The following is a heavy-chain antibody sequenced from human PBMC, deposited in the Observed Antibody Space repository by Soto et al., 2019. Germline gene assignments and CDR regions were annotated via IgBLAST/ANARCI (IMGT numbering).Heavy chain of an antibody. CDR1: GGSFSGYY. Sequence: SETLSLTCAVYGGSFSGYYWSWIRQPPGKGLEWIGEINHSGSTNYNPSLKSRVTISVDTSKNQFSLKLSSVTAADTAVCYCAREPLYDSSGYYYRPFDPWGQGTLVTVSS. CDR3: AREPLYDSSGYYYRPFDP. J-gene: IGHJ5*02. CDR2: INHSGST. V-gene: IGHV4-34*01. D-gene: IGHD3-22*01.